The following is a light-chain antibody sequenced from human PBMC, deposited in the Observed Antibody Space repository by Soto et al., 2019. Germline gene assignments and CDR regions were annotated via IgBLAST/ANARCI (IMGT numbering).Light chain of an antibody. CDR2: ANS. J-gene: IGLJ1*01. CDR1: SSSIGAGYD. CDR3: QSYDSRLSAYV. Sequence: QSVLTQPPSVSGAPGQRVTISCTGSSSSIGAGYDVHWYQHLPGTAPKLLMYANSNRPSGVPDRFSGSKSGTSASLAITGLQAEDEADYYCQSYDSRLSAYVFGTGTKVTVL. V-gene: IGLV1-40*01.